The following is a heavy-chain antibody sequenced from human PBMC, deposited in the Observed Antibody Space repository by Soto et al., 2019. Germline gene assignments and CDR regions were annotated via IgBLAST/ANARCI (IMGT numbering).Heavy chain of an antibody. CDR2: IYYSGST. CDR1: GGAIIGYY. V-gene: IGHV4-4*07. CDR3: ARERTYSKASHYFDY. Sequence: SGTLSHTGTVSGGAIIGYYWSWIRQPAGKGLEWIGRIYYSGSTNYNPSLKSRVTISVDTSKNQFSLKLSSVTAADTAVYYCARERTYSKASHYFDYWGQGTLVTVSS. D-gene: IGHD4-4*01. J-gene: IGHJ4*02.